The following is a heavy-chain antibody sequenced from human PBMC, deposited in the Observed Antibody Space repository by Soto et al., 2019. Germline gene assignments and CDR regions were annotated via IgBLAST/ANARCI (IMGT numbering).Heavy chain of an antibody. CDR3: ARDEYSSSSSAVYYYYGMDV. D-gene: IGHD6-6*01. J-gene: IGHJ6*02. CDR1: GFTFSSYS. Sequence: GGSLRLSCAASGFTFSSYSMNWVRQAPGKGLEWVSYISSSSSTIYYADSVKGRFTISRDNAKNSLYLQMNSLRDEDTAVYYCARDEYSSSSSAVYYYYGMDVWGQGTTVTVSS. CDR2: ISSSSSTI. V-gene: IGHV3-48*02.